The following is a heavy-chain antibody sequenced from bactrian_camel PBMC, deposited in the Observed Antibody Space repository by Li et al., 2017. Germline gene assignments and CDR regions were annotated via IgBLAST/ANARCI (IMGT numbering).Heavy chain of an antibody. J-gene: IGHJ4*01. D-gene: IGHD6*01. Sequence: QLVESGGGSAQPGGSLRLTCVASGFTFKNFPMTWVRQRPGQGLEWVSSIMQDSPRAEYAESVKGRFTISRDNDKNTVYLQMNSLRPEDTAMYYCVVRRMRECEGSWYLGGYTGQGTQVTVS. CDR2: IMQDSPRA. V-gene: IGHV3S36*01. CDR1: GFTFKNFP.